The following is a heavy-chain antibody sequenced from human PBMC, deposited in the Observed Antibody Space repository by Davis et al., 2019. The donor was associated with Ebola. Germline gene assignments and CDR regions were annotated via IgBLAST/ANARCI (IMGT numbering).Heavy chain of an antibody. V-gene: IGHV4-4*02. CDR1: GGSISSSNW. CDR2: IYHSGST. CDR3: ARDPIKSSGWSSWWFDP. Sequence: SETLSLTCAVSGGSISSSNWWSWVRQPPGKGLEWIGEIYHSGSTNYNPSLKSRVTISVDKSKNQFSLKLSSVTAADTAVYYCARDPIKSSGWSSWWFDPWGQGTLVTVSS. D-gene: IGHD6-19*01. J-gene: IGHJ5*02.